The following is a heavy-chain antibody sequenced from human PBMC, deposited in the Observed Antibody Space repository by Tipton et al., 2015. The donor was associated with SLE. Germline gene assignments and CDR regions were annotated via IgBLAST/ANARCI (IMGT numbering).Heavy chain of an antibody. CDR3: ATSSTLRLPLWLRSGWDV. V-gene: IGHV4-34*12. CDR2: IIHSGVT. Sequence: TLSLTCAVYGESFNGYFWTWIRQPPGKGLEWIAEIIHSGVTNYNPSLRSQVTISVDMSKNQVSLKLSSVTAADTAVYYCATSSTLRLPLWLRSGWDVWGQGTTVTVSS. J-gene: IGHJ6*02. D-gene: IGHD2-2*01. CDR1: GESFNGYF.